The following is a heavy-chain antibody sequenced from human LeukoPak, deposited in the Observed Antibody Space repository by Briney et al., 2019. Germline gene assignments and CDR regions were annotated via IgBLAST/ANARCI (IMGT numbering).Heavy chain of an antibody. V-gene: IGHV3-7*01. J-gene: IGHJ5*02. CDR1: GFTISHYW. D-gene: IGHD3-16*01. CDR3: VRDGGTDWYDP. Sequence: PGGSLRVSCVASGFTISHYWMTWVRQAPGKGLEWVANIEKDGGEKTYVDSVKGRFTISRDNAKNSIFLQMNSLRVEDMAIYYCVRDGGTDWYDPWGQGTLVSVSS. CDR2: IEKDGGEK.